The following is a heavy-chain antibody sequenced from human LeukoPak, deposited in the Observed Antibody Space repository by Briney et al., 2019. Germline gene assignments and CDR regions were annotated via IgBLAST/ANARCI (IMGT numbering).Heavy chain of an antibody. D-gene: IGHD3-22*01. CDR3: ARVDYDSSGYWSDWFDP. V-gene: IGHV4-39*01. CDR1: GGSFSSSSYY. J-gene: IGHJ5*02. Sequence: PSETLSLTCTVSGGSFSSSSYYWGWIRQPPGKGLEWIGSIYYSGSTYYNPSLKSRVTISVDTSKNQFSLKLSSVTAADTAVYYCARVDYDSSGYWSDWFDPWGQGTLVTVSS. CDR2: IYYSGST.